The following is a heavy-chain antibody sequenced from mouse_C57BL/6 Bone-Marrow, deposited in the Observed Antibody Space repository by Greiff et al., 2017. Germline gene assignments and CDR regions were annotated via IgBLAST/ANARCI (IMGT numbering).Heavy chain of an antibody. CDR1: GYTFTSYW. V-gene: IGHV1-50*01. CDR3: ARITTVGFDY. J-gene: IGHJ2*01. CDR2: IDPSDSYT. Sequence: QVQLQQPGAELVKPGASVKLSCKASGYTFTSYWMQWVKQRPGQGLEWIGEIDPSDSYTNSNQKFKGKATLTVDTSSSTAYMQRSSLTSEDSAVYYCARITTVGFDYWGQGTTLTVSS. D-gene: IGHD1-1*01.